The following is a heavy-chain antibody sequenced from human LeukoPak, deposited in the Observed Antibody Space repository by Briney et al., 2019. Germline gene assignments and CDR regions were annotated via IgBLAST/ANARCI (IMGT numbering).Heavy chain of an antibody. CDR1: GFTFDDFT. D-gene: IGHD2-21*01. CDR3: AKDGRQGAYDV. J-gene: IGHJ3*01. V-gene: IGHV3-43*01. CDR2: ISWDSSST. Sequence: GGSLRLSCVASGFTFDDFTMHWVRQRPGKGLKWVSLISWDSSSTYFTDSVKGRFTISRDNTKNSLYLQMNSLTTEDTAFYYCAKDGRQGAYDVWGQGTLVTVS.